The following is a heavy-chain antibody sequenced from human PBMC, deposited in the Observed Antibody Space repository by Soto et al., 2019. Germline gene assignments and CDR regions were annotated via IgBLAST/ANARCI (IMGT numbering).Heavy chain of an antibody. Sequence: ASVKVSCKASGYTFTSYGISWVRQAPGQGLEWMGWISAYNGNTNYAQKLQGRVTMTTDTSTSTAYMELRSLRSDDTAVYYCASSIAVAGTRYYYDSSGYGLDYWGQ. CDR2: ISAYNGNT. CDR1: GYTFTSYG. CDR3: ASSIAVAGTRYYYDSSGYGLDY. V-gene: IGHV1-18*01. J-gene: IGHJ4*02. D-gene: IGHD3-22*01.